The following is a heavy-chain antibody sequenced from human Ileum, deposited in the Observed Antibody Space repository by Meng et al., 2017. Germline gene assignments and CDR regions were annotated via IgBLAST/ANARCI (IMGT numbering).Heavy chain of an antibody. Sequence: QVQLQQWGAGLLKPSEPLSLTCAVFGGSFSGYFWTWVRQPPEKGLEWIGEINPSGSPYYNPSLNSRVTISVDTSKNQFSLKLTSVTAADTAMYYCARGPQGPRLSIWGQGTMVTVSS. CDR3: ARGPQGPRLSI. CDR2: INPSGSP. V-gene: IGHV4-34*01. CDR1: GGSFSGYF. J-gene: IGHJ3*02.